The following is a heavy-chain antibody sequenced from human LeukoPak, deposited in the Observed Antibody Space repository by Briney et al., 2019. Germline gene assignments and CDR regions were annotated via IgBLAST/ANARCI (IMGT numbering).Heavy chain of an antibody. J-gene: IGHJ4*02. D-gene: IGHD2-15*01. CDR3: ARGASPVVGARPLDY. Sequence: GGSLRLSCAASGFTFSSYWMTWVRQAPGKGLEWVANIKEDGSDKYYVDSVKGRFTISRDNAKNSLYLLMNSLRAGDTAVYSCARGASPVVGARPLDYWGQGTLVTVSS. CDR2: IKEDGSDK. CDR1: GFTFSSYW. V-gene: IGHV3-7*05.